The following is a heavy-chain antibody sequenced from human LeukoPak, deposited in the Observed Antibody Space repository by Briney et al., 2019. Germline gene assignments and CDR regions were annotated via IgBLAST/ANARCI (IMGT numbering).Heavy chain of an antibody. CDR1: GYTLTGLS. D-gene: IGHD3-10*01. J-gene: IGHJ4*02. CDR3: ATARFAMVRGDEFDY. V-gene: IGHV1-24*01. CDR2: FDPEDGET. Sequence: ASVKVSCKVSGYTLTGLSMHWVRQAPGKGLEWMGGFDPEDGETIYAQKFQGRVTMTEDTSTDTAYMELSSLRSEDTAVYYCATARFAMVRGDEFDYWGQGTLVTVSS.